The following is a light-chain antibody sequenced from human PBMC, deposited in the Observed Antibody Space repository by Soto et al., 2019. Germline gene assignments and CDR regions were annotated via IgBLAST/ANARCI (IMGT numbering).Light chain of an antibody. CDR3: QQYNSSSFT. J-gene: IGKJ3*01. CDR1: QSISNR. CDR2: DAS. Sequence: DIQMTQSPSTLSASVGDRVTITCRASQSISNRLAWYQQKPGKVPKLLIYDASSLESGVPSRFSGSGSGTEFSPTIGSLQPEDFATYHCQQYNSSSFTFGPGTKVDLK. V-gene: IGKV1-5*01.